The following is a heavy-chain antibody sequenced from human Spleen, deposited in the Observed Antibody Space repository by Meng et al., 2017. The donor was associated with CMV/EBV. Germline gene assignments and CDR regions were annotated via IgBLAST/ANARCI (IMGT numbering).Heavy chain of an antibody. CDR2: INPNSGGT. Sequence: ASVKVSCKASGYTFTGYYIHLMRQAPGQGLEWMGWINPNSGGTNYAQKFQGRVTMTRDTSISTAYMELSRLRSDDTAVYYCARDGGQVGAKVVDYWGQGTLVTVSS. D-gene: IGHD1-26*01. CDR1: GYTFTGYY. V-gene: IGHV1-2*02. J-gene: IGHJ4*02. CDR3: ARDGGQVGAKVVDY.